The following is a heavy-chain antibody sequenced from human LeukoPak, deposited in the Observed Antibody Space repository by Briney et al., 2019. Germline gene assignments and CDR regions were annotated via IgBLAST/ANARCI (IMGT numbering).Heavy chain of an antibody. D-gene: IGHD3-10*01. CDR3: ARAKPKNMVRGLIMRRESRYYFDY. J-gene: IGHJ4*02. Sequence: GGSLRLSCAASGFTVSSNYMSWVRQAPGKWLEWVSVIYSGGSTYYADSVKGRFTISRDNSKSTLYIQMNSLRAEDTAVYYCARAKPKNMVRGLIMRRESRYYFDYWGQGTLVTVSS. CDR1: GFTVSSNY. CDR2: IYSGGST. V-gene: IGHV3-53*01.